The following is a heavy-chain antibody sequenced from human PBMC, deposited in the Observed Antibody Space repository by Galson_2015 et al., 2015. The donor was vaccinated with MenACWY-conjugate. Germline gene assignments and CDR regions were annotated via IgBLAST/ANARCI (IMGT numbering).Heavy chain of an antibody. CDR2: IIPILDKT. D-gene: IGHD5-18*01. V-gene: IGHV1-69*04. CDR3: ASVVQLWYYFDY. CDR1: GGTFSTYG. Sequence: SCKASGGTFSTYGIVWVRQAPGQGLEWMGRIIPILDKTHYAQTFQDRVTITADKSTSTAYMELSSLRSEDTAVYYCASVVQLWYYFDYWGQGTLVTVSS. J-gene: IGHJ4*02.